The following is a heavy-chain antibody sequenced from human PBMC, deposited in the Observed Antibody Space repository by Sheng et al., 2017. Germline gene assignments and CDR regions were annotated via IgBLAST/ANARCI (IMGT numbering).Heavy chain of an antibody. V-gene: IGHV3-74*01. CDR2: IKDDGSST. Sequence: EVQLVESGGGLVQPGGSLRLSCAASAFSFGNYWMHWVRQAPGKGLVWVSRIKDDGSSTRYADSVKGRFTISRDNAKNTMYLQMNSLRADDTAVYYCARYGEGFDIWGQVTMVTV. CDR1: AFSFGNYW. J-gene: IGHJ3*02. D-gene: IGHD3-10*01. CDR3: ARYGEGFDI.